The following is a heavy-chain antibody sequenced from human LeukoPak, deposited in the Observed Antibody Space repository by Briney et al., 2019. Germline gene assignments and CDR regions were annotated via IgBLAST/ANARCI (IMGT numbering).Heavy chain of an antibody. Sequence: SETLSLTCTVSGGSISSSSYYWGWIRQPPGKGLEWIGSIYYSGSTYYNPSLKSRVTISVDTSKNQFSLKLSSVTAADTAVYCCARRYYDILTGYYSSDAFDIWGQGTMVTVSS. V-gene: IGHV4-39*01. J-gene: IGHJ3*02. CDR2: IYYSGST. D-gene: IGHD3-9*01. CDR3: ARRYYDILTGYYSSDAFDI. CDR1: GGSISSSSYY.